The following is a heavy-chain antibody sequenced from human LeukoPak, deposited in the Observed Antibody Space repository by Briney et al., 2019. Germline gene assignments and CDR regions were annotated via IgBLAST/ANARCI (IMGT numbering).Heavy chain of an antibody. J-gene: IGHJ4*02. Sequence: GGSLRLSCAASRFTFSDYYMTWIRQAPGKGLEWVSYISSTGATIYYADSVKGRFTISRDNAKNSLYLQMNSLRAEDTAVYYCARDLGYSSGPNYWGQGTRVTVSS. V-gene: IGHV3-11*04. D-gene: IGHD6-19*01. CDR2: ISSTGATI. CDR1: RFTFSDYY. CDR3: ARDLGYSSGPNY.